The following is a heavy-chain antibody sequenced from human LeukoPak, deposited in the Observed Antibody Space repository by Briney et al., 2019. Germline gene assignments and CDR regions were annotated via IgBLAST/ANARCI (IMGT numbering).Heavy chain of an antibody. J-gene: IGHJ4*02. V-gene: IGHV3-7*01. CDR1: GFTFSNFR. CDR3: ARDRGYFDN. Sequence: PGGSLRLSCAASGFTFSNFRMSWVRQAPGEGLEWVANIDQDGSEKYYVDSVEGRFTISRDNAKNSLYLQMNSLRAEDTAMYYCARDRGYFDNWGQGTLVTVSS. CDR2: IDQDGSEK.